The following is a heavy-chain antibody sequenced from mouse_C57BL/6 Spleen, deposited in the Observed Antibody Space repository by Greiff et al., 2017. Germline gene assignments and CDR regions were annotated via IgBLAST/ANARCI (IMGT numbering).Heavy chain of an antibody. Sequence: EVKLVESGPGLVKPSQSLSLTCSVTGYSITSGYYWNWIRQFPGNKLEWMGYISYDGSNNYNPSLKNRISITRDTSKNQFFLKLNSVTTEDTATYYCARATGLYFDYWGQGTTLTVSS. D-gene: IGHD4-1*01. CDR2: ISYDGSN. CDR3: ARATGLYFDY. J-gene: IGHJ2*01. CDR1: GYSITSGYY. V-gene: IGHV3-6*01.